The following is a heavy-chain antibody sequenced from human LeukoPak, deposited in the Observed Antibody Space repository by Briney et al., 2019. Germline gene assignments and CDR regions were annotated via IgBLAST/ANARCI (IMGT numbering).Heavy chain of an antibody. CDR2: MNPNSGNT. Sequence: GVSVKVSCKASGYTFTSFDINWVRQATGQGLEWMGWMNPNSGNTGCAQKFQGRVTMTRNTSITTAYMELSSLRSEDTAVYYCASSRNGAGSSSGFDYWGQGTLVTVSS. CDR1: GYTFTSFD. D-gene: IGHD6-13*01. V-gene: IGHV1-8*01. J-gene: IGHJ4*02. CDR3: ASSRNGAGSSSGFDY.